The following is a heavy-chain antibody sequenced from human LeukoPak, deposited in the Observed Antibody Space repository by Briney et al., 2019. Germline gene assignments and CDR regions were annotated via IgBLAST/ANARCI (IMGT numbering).Heavy chain of an antibody. J-gene: IGHJ5*02. CDR3: ARVALGPAGEYDA. CDR2: STNRDARYST. CDR1: GFIFSAHY. Sequence: PGGSLRLSCATSGFIFSAHYMDWVRQAPGQGVEWVGRSTNRDARYSTQYAASVKGRFSISRDDSKSSFYLQMNSLKTEDTALHYCARVALGPAGEYDAWGQGTMVTVSS. V-gene: IGHV3-72*01. D-gene: IGHD3-16*01.